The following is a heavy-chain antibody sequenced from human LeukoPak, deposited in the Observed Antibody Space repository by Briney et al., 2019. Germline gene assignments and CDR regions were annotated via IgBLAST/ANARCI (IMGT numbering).Heavy chain of an antibody. Sequence: SETLSLTCTFYGGSISSSSYYWRWIREPPGKGLEGIGCIYYSGITYFSPSLKRLVTISVYTCKNQFAFKIDYLTAADTAVYYCARHLIAAAHKERYENWFQLWGQGTLVTVSS. V-gene: IGHV4-39*01. J-gene: IGHJ5*02. D-gene: IGHD5-12*01. CDR3: ARHLIAAAHKERYENWFQL. CDR2: IYYSGIT. CDR1: GGSISSSSYY.